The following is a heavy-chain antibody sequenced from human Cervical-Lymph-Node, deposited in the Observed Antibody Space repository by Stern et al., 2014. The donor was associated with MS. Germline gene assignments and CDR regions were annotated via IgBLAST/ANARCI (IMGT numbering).Heavy chain of an antibody. D-gene: IGHD2-8*01. CDR2: ISADSGST. Sequence: VQLEESGTEVKKPGASLIVSCRASGYTFTSYGISWVRQAPGQGLEWVGWISADSGSTKNSQNLRERITLTRDTSTGTAYMELRTLRSEDTAVYYCARDKMHAFDYWGQGTLVSVSS. CDR3: ARDKMHAFDY. CDR1: GYTFTSYG. J-gene: IGHJ4*02. V-gene: IGHV1-18*01.